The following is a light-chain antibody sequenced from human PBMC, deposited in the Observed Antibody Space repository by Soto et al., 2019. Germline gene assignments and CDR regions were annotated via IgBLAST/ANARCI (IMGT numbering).Light chain of an antibody. Sequence: IQMNQSPSTLSGSVGDRVIITCRASQTISSWLAWYQQKPGKAPKLLIYKASTLKSGVPSRFSGSGSGTEFTLTISSLQPDDFATYYCQHYNSYSEAFGQGTKVDIK. J-gene: IGKJ1*01. CDR2: KAS. V-gene: IGKV1-5*03. CDR3: QHYNSYSEA. CDR1: QTISSW.